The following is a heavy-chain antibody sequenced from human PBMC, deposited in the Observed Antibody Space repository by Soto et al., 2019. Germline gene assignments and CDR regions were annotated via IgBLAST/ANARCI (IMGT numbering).Heavy chain of an antibody. D-gene: IGHD3-10*01. CDR1: GGSISSFC. CDR3: ARVWGGAFDI. V-gene: IGHV4-4*09. Sequence: PSETLSLTFAVSGGSISSFCWTWIRQPPGQGLEWIGYICTGGTTKYNPSLKSRVTMSVDTSKTQFSLKLTSVTAADTAVYYCARVWGGAFDIWGQGTMVT. J-gene: IGHJ3*02. CDR2: ICTGGTT.